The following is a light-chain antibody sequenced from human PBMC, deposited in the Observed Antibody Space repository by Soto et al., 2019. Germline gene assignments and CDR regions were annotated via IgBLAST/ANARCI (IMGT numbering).Light chain of an antibody. CDR3: QQYNNWPRT. J-gene: IGKJ1*01. Sequence: EIVMTQSPATLSVSPGERATLSCRASQSVSTNLAWYQQKPGQAPRLLIYGASTRATGIPARFSGSGSGTEFTVTISSVQSEDFAVYYCQQYNNWPRTFGQGTKVEIK. CDR2: GAS. V-gene: IGKV3-15*01. CDR1: QSVSTN.